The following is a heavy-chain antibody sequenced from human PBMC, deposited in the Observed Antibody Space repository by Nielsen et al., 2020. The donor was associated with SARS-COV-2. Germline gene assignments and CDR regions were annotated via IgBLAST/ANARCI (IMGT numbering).Heavy chain of an antibody. J-gene: IGHJ6*02. CDR3: ARDRGSGWYPYYYYYGMDV. CDR2: ISSSGSTI. Sequence: GGSLRLSCAASGFTFSSYEMNWVRQAPGKGLEWVSYISSSGSTIYYADSVKGRFTISRDNAKNSLYLQMNSLRAEDTAVYYCARDRGSGWYPYYYYYGMDVWGQGTTVTVSS. D-gene: IGHD6-19*01. V-gene: IGHV3-48*03. CDR1: GFTFSSYE.